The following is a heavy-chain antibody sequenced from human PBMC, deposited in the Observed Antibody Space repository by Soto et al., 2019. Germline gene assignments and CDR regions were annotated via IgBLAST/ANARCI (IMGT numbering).Heavy chain of an antibody. Sequence: SETLSFTAAVSCSSVSSGHSCGCIWQHPGEGLEWIGSIFHTGSTYYNPSLKSRVTLSVDTYKNQFSLKLSSVTAADTAVYFCATLPRLDGMDVWGQGTTVTVSS. CDR2: IFHTGST. V-gene: IGHV4-38-2*01. D-gene: IGHD6-25*01. J-gene: IGHJ6*02. CDR3: ATLPRLDGMDV. CDR1: CSSVSSGHS.